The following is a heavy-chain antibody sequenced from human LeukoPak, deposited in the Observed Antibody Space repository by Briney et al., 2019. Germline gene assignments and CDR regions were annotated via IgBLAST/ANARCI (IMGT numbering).Heavy chain of an antibody. D-gene: IGHD6-13*01. J-gene: IGHJ4*02. CDR2: VSGSGDGT. V-gene: IGHV3-23*01. CDR1: GFTFSSYA. CDR3: ARGVIAAAGFFDY. Sequence: GGSLRLSCAASGFTFSSYAMSWVRQAPGKGLEWVSTVSGSGDGTWYADSVKGRFTISRDNSKNTLYLQMNSLRAEDTAVYYCARGVIAAAGFFDYWGQGTLVTVSS.